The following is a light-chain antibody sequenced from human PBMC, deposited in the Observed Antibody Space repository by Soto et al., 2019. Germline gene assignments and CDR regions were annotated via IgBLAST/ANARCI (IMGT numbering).Light chain of an antibody. Sequence: DIVMTQSPDTLAVSLGEGATIHCKSSQTILYNSNNKTYLAWYQQKAGQSPKLLISWASTRESGVPDRFSGSGSGTDFALTIGSLQAEDVAFYYCQQYYTIPLTFGGGTKVDIK. J-gene: IGKJ4*01. CDR2: WAS. V-gene: IGKV4-1*01. CDR3: QQYYTIPLT. CDR1: QTILYNSNNKTY.